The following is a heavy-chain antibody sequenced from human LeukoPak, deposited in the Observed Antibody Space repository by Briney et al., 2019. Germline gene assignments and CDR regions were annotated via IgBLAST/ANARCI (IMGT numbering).Heavy chain of an antibody. CDR3: AKRGGSYYYYGMDV. J-gene: IGHJ6*02. CDR2: IIGSGGST. V-gene: IGHV3-23*01. Sequence: PGGSLRLSCAASGFTFSSFAMNWVRQAPGKGLEWVSTIIGSGGSTYYGDSVKGRFTISRDNSKNTLYLQMNSLRAEDTAVYYCAKRGGSYYYYGMDVWGQGTTVTVSS. D-gene: IGHD3-10*01. CDR1: GFTFSSFA.